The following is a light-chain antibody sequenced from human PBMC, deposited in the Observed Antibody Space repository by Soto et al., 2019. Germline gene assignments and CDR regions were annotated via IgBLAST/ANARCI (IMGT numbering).Light chain of an antibody. CDR1: SRDVGGHNY. Sequence: QLVLTQPRSVSGSPGQSVTISCTGTSRDVGGHNYVSWYQQHPGKAPKLIIYDVTQRPSGVPDRFSGSKSGNTASLTISGLQAEDEGYYYCCSYSGSYTLGLFGGGTQLTVL. CDR2: DVT. CDR3: CSYSGSYTLGL. V-gene: IGLV2-11*01. J-gene: IGLJ2*01.